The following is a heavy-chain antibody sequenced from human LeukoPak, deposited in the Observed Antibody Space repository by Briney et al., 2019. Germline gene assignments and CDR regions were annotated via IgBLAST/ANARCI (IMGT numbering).Heavy chain of an antibody. CDR3: AKDLSDSSGWYFDY. Sequence: GGSLRLSCAASGFTFSSYAISWVRQAPGEGLEWVSAISGSGGSTYYADSVKGRFTISRDNSKNTLYLQMNSLRAEDTAVYYCAKDLSDSSGWYFDYWGQGTLVTVSS. J-gene: IGHJ4*02. CDR1: GFTFSSYA. D-gene: IGHD6-19*01. CDR2: ISGSGGST. V-gene: IGHV3-23*01.